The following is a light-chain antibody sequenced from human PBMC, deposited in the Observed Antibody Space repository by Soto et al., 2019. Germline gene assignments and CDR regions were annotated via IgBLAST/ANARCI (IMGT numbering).Light chain of an antibody. CDR1: SSNIGMNY. J-gene: IGLJ2*01. CDR3: AAWDDSLSAVV. Sequence: QSVLTQPPSASGTPGQTVTISCSGSSSNIGMNYVYWYQQLPGTAPKLLIYRYNQRPSGVPDRFSGSNSGTSASLAISGLRSEDEADYYCAAWDDSLSAVVFGGGTKVTVL. V-gene: IGLV1-47*01. CDR2: RYN.